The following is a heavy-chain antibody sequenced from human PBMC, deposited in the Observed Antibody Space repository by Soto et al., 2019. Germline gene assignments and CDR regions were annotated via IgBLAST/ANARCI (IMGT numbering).Heavy chain of an antibody. CDR1: GGTFSRYA. Sequence: QVQLVQSGAEVKKPGSSVQVSCKASGGTFSRYAISWVRQAPGHGLEWMGGLLSILGTANYAQKFQGRVTITDDESTSTAYTELISLRAEDTAVYYCARERGSDQLQLSHDYYCYYYGMDVWGQGTTVTVSS. CDR2: LLSILGTA. CDR3: ARERGSDQLQLSHDYYCYYYGMDV. D-gene: IGHD2-2*01. J-gene: IGHJ6*02. V-gene: IGHV1-69*01.